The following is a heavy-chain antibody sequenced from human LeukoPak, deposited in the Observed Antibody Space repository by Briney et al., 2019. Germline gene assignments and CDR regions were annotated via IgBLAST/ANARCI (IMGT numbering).Heavy chain of an antibody. D-gene: IGHD6-25*01. V-gene: IGHV3-48*01. J-gene: IGHJ6*03. Sequence: GGSLRLSCAASGFTFSSYTMNWVRQPPGKGLEWVSNIGTSSTTIYYADSVKGRFTISRDNAKNSLYLQMSSLRADDTAVYYCARFAAGGSYYYYMDVWGKGTRSPSP. CDR2: IGTSSTTI. CDR3: ARFAAGGSYYYYMDV. CDR1: GFTFSSYT.